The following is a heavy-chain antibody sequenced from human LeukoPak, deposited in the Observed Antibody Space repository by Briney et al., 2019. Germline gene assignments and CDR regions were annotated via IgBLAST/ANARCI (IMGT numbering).Heavy chain of an antibody. Sequence: GASVKVSCKASGYTFTIHWVRQATGQGLEWMGWMNPNSGNTGYAQKFQGRVTMTRNTSISTAYMELSSLRSEDTAVYYCARAPYYYMDVWGKGTTVTVSS. CDR2: MNPNSGNT. V-gene: IGHV1-8*01. CDR3: ARAPYYYMDV. J-gene: IGHJ6*03. CDR1: GYTFT.